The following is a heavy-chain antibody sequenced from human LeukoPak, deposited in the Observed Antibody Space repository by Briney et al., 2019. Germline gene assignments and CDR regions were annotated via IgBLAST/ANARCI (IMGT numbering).Heavy chain of an antibody. CDR3: SSGSYSFDY. J-gene: IGHJ4*02. CDR2: ISSSSSAI. V-gene: IGHV3-48*04. Sequence: GESLRLSCAASGFTFSSYSMNWVRQAPGKGLEWVSYISSSSSAIYYADSVKGRFTISRDNAKNSLYLQMNSLRVEDTAVYYCSSGSYSFDYWGQGTLVTVSS. CDR1: GFTFSSYS. D-gene: IGHD1-26*01.